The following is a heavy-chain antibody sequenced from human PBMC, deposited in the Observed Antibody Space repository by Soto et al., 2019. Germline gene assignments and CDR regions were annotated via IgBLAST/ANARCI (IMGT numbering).Heavy chain of an antibody. V-gene: IGHV4-59*01. J-gene: IGHJ4*02. CDR1: GGSISRYH. Sequence: SETLSLTCTVSGGSISRYHWSWIRQPPGEGLEWIGYIFNSRISNYNPALKSRVTISLDTSKNQFSLKLSSVTAADTAVYFCARNRGSGAYEIDSWGQGTLVTVSS. CDR2: IFNSRIS. CDR3: ARNRGSGAYEIDS. D-gene: IGHD5-12*01.